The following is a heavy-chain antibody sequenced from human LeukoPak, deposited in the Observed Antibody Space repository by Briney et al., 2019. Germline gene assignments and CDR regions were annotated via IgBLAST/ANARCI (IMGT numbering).Heavy chain of an antibody. V-gene: IGHV3-21*01. CDR3: ARDGNGYCSGGTCYSCPDY. CDR1: GFTFSSYS. D-gene: IGHD2-15*01. Sequence: PGGSLRLSCAASGFTFSSYSMNWVRQAPGKGLEWVSSISSRSSYIYYADSVKGRFTTSRDNAKNSLYLRMNSLRAEDTAVYYCARDGNGYCSGGTCYSCPDYWGQGTLVTVSS. CDR2: ISSRSSYI. J-gene: IGHJ4*02.